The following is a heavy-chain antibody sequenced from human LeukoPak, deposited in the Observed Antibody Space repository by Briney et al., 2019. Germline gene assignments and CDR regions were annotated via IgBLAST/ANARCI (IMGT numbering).Heavy chain of an antibody. Sequence: SGTLSLTCAVSGGSISSSNWWNWVRQPPGKGLEWIGKIYHSGSTTYNPSLKSRVTISVDKSKNQFSLKLRSVTAADTAVYYCARVLAAAPGAFDIWGQGTMVTVSS. CDR1: GGSISSSNW. V-gene: IGHV4-4*02. J-gene: IGHJ3*02. CDR3: ARVLAAAPGAFDI. D-gene: IGHD6-13*01. CDR2: IYHSGST.